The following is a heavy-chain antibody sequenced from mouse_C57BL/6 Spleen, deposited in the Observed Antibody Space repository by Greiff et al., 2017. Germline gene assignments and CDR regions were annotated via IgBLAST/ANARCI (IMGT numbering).Heavy chain of an antibody. Sequence: VHLVESGPELVKPGASVKISCKASGYAFSSSWMNWVKQRPGKGLEWIGRIYPGDGDTNYNGKFKGKATLTADKSSSTAYMQLSSLTSEDSAVYFCMAAQATFYFDYWGQGTTLTVSS. V-gene: IGHV1-82*01. CDR1: GYAFSSSW. J-gene: IGHJ2*01. CDR2: IYPGDGDT. D-gene: IGHD3-2*02. CDR3: MAAQATFYFDY.